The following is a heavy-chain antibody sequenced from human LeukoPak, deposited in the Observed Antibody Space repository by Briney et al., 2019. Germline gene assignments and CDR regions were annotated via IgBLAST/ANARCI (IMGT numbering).Heavy chain of an antibody. J-gene: IGHJ4*02. Sequence: SGTLSLTCTVSGDSISPYYWGWIRQPPGKGLEWIGYLHYSGSTNYNPSLKSRVTISVDTSKNQFSLKLSSVTAADTAVYYCARLHYPDRPFDYWGQGTLVTVSS. CDR1: GDSISPYY. CDR2: LHYSGST. D-gene: IGHD1-26*01. CDR3: ARLHYPDRPFDY. V-gene: IGHV4-59*08.